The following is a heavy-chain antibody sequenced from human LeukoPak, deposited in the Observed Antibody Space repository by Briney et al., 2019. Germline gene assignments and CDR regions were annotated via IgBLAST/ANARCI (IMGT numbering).Heavy chain of an antibody. CDR1: GGSISSGDYY. D-gene: IGHD3-10*01. Sequence: SQTLSLTCTVSGGSISSGDYYWSWIRQPPGKGLEWIGYIYYSGSTYYNPSLKSRVTISVDTFKNQFSLKLSSVTAADTAVYYCASRPVRGVIDYWGQGTLVTVSS. J-gene: IGHJ4*02. V-gene: IGHV4-30-4*01. CDR2: IYYSGST. CDR3: ASRPVRGVIDY.